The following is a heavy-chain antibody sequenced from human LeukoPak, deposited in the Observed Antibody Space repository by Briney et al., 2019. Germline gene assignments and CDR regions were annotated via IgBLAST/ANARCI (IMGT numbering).Heavy chain of an antibody. J-gene: IGHJ4*02. CDR3: ARDWYRFDY. V-gene: IGHV3-30-3*01. CDR2: ISYDGSSK. D-gene: IGHD6-13*01. Sequence: GRSLRLSCAASGFTFSSYAMHWVRRAPGKGLEWVAVISYDGSSKYYADSVKGRFTISRDNSKNTLYLQMNSLRAEDTAVYYCARDWYRFDYWGQGTLVTVSS. CDR1: GFTFSSYA.